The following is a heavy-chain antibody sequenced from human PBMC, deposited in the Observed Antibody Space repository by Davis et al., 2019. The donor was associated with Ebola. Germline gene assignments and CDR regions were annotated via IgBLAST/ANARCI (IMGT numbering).Heavy chain of an antibody. V-gene: IGHV4-59*01. D-gene: IGHD7-27*01. CDR1: SGSISSYY. CDR3: ARGNWGNWFDP. J-gene: IGHJ5*02. Sequence: PSETLSLTCTVSSGSISSYYWSWIRQPPGKGLEWIGSVYYSGNTNYNPSLKNRVTISIDTPMNQFSLNLRSVTAADTAVYYCARGNWGNWFDPWGQGTLVTVSS. CDR2: VYYSGNT.